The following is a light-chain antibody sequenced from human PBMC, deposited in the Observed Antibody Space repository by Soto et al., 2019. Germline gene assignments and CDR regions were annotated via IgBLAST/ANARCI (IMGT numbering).Light chain of an antibody. CDR1: QSVSTS. J-gene: IGKJ1*01. V-gene: IGKV3-15*01. CDR2: GAS. Sequence: EIVMRQSPATLSVSPGETATLSCRASQSVSTSLAWYQQKPGQAPRLLISGASTRATGVPARFSGSGSETEFTLTISSLQSEDFAVYYCQQYNNWWTFGQGTKVEIK. CDR3: QQYNNWWT.